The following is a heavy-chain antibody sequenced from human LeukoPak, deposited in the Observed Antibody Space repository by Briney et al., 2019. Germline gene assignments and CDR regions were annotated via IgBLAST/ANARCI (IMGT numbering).Heavy chain of an antibody. Sequence: NSSETLSLTCTVSGGSISSGSYYWSWIRQPPGKGLEWIGEINHSGSTNYNPSLKSRVTISVDTSKNQFSLKLSSVTAADTAVYYCARPRWSSSSRWSYNWFDPWGQGTLVTVSS. CDR2: INHSGST. CDR3: ARPRWSSSSRWSYNWFDP. D-gene: IGHD6-6*01. CDR1: GGSISSGSYY. J-gene: IGHJ5*02. V-gene: IGHV4-39*07.